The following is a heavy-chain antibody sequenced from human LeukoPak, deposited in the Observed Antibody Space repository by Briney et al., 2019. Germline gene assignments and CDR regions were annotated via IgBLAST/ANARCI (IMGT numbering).Heavy chain of an antibody. J-gene: IGHJ5*02. CDR1: GYSFTSYW. V-gene: IGHV5-51*01. Sequence: GASLRISCKGSGYSFTSYWIGWVRQLPGKGLEWMGIIYPGDSDTRYSPSFQGQVTISADKSISTAYLQWSSLKASDTAMYYCARQNYDFWSGYNWFDPWGQGTLVTVSS. D-gene: IGHD3-3*01. CDR2: IYPGDSDT. CDR3: ARQNYDFWSGYNWFDP.